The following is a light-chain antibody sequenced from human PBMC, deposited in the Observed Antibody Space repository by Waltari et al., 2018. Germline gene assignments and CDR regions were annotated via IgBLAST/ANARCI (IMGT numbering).Light chain of an antibody. CDR3: LLSYSGARV. CDR1: TGAVTSGHY. CDR2: DTS. J-gene: IGLJ3*02. V-gene: IGLV7-46*01. Sequence: QAVVTQEPSLTVSPGGTVTLTCGSSTGAVTSGHYPYWFQQNPGQAPRPPIYDTSTKHSWPPARFSGSLLGGKAALTLSGAQPEDEAEYYCLLSYSGARVFGGGTKLTVL.